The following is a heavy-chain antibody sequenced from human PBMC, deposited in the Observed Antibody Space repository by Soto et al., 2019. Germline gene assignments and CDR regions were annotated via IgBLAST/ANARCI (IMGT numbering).Heavy chain of an antibody. V-gene: IGHV3-7*04. CDR1: GFTFSNYW. CDR2: IKQDGSEK. CDR3: ARVAYNHGWIFDY. Sequence: PGGSLRLSCAASGFTFSNYWMSWVRQAPGKGLEWVANIKQDGSEKYYVDSVEGRFTLSRDNAKNSLHLQMNSLRAEDTAIYFCARVAYNHGWIFDYWAKEPWSPSPQ. J-gene: IGHJ4*01. D-gene: IGHD6-19*01.